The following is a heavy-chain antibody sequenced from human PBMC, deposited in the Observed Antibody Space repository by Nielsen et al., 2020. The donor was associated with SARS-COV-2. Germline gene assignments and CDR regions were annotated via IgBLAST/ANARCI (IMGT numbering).Heavy chain of an antibody. D-gene: IGHD3-10*01. CDR1: GYTFTGYH. J-gene: IGHJ4*02. CDR3: ARDPYNYHGSGSQRAYFDY. Sequence: ASVKVSCKASGYTFTGYHIHWMRQAPGQGLEWMGWISAYNGNTNYVQKFQGRVTMTTDTSTSTAYMELRSLTSDDTAVYYCARDPYNYHGSGSQRAYFDYWGQGTLVSVTS. V-gene: IGHV1-18*04. CDR2: ISAYNGNT.